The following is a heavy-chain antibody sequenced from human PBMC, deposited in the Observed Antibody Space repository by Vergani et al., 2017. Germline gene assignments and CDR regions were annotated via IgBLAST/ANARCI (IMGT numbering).Heavy chain of an antibody. CDR1: GGSISSYY. Sequence: QVQLQESGPGLVKPSGTLSLTCTVSGGSISSYYWSWIRQPPGKGLEWIGYIYYSGSTNYNPSLKSRVTISVDTSKNQFSLKLSSETAADTAVYYCARARYSSSWYRNWFDPWGQGTLVTVSS. D-gene: IGHD6-13*01. CDR2: IYYSGST. V-gene: IGHV4-59*01. J-gene: IGHJ5*02. CDR3: ARARYSSSWYRNWFDP.